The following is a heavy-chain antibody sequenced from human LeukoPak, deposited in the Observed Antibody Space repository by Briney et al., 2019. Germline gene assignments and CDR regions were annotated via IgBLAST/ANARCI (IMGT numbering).Heavy chain of an antibody. J-gene: IGHJ4*02. CDR3: AREMVYYDSSGPLDY. CDR1: GGSISSSSYY. V-gene: IGHV4-39*07. D-gene: IGHD3-22*01. CDR2: IYYSGST. Sequence: SETLSLTCTVSGGSISSSSYYWGWIRQPPGKGLEWIGSIYYSGSTYYNPSLKSRVTISVDTSKNQFSLKLSSVTAADTAVYYCAREMVYYDSSGPLDYWGQGTLVTVSS.